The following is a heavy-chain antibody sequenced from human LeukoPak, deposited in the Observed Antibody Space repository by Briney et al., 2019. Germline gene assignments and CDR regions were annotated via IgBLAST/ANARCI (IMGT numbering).Heavy chain of an antibody. CDR1: GYIFTSYW. V-gene: IGHV5-51*01. D-gene: IGHD3-10*01. CDR3: AKCGPIHNRWFVGIYYYYTDV. J-gene: IGHJ6*03. CDR2: IYPDDSDT. Sequence: GESLKISCKASGYIFTSYWIAWVRQMPGKGLEWMGIIYPDDSDTLISPSFQGQVTMSADKSISTAYLQWSSLKASDTAIYYCAKCGPIHNRWFVGIYYYYTDVWGKGTTVTISS.